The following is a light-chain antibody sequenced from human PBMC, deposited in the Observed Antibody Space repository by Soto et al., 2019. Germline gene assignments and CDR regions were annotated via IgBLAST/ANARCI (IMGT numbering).Light chain of an antibody. Sequence: TQSPATLSVSRWEIATFSCRASQSINTNLAWFQLKPGQAPRLLIYGASGRAAGIPDRFSGSGSGTDFTLSISRLEPEDFAVYYCQQYGVSPTFGGGTKVDIK. CDR3: QQYGVSPT. J-gene: IGKJ4*01. CDR2: GAS. CDR1: QSINTN. V-gene: IGKV3-20*01.